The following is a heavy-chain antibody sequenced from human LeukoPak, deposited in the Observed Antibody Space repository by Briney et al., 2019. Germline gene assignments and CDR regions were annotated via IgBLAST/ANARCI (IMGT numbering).Heavy chain of an antibody. D-gene: IGHD3-3*01. CDR2: ISSSSSYI. CDR3: ARDTIIGGYYDFWSGYYNYYGMDV. V-gene: IGHV3-21*01. Sequence: GGSLRLSCAASGFTFSSYSMNWVRQAPGKGLEWVSSISSSSSYIYYADSVKGRFTISRDNAKNSLYLQMNSPRAEDTAVYYCARDTIIGGYYDFWSGYYNYYGMDVWGQGTTVTVSS. CDR1: GFTFSSYS. J-gene: IGHJ6*02.